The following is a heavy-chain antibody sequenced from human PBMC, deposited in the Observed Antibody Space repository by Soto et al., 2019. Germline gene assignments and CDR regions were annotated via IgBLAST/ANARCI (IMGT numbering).Heavy chain of an antibody. V-gene: IGHV3-23*01. CDR2: VNAIGGNT. CDR3: ARGEYGVLDI. J-gene: IGHJ3*02. D-gene: IGHD3-10*01. Sequence: PGGSLRLSCAASGLTFSSYSMSWVRQAPGKGLQWVSSVNAIGGNTFYADSVKGRFTISRDSSENTLYLQMKSLRVEDTAVYFCARGEYGVLDIWGQGTMVTVSS. CDR1: GLTFSSYS.